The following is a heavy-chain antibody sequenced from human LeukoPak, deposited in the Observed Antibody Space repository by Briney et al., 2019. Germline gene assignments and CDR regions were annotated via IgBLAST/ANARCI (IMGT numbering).Heavy chain of an antibody. CDR2: INPNSGGT. Sequence: APVKVSCKASGYTFTGYYMHWVRQAPGQGLEWMGWINPNSGGTNYAQKFQGRVTMTRDTSISTAYMELSRLRSDDTAVYYCARDGVVPAALFDYWGQGTLVTVSS. CDR1: GYTFTGYY. V-gene: IGHV1-2*02. J-gene: IGHJ4*02. D-gene: IGHD2-2*01. CDR3: ARDGVVPAALFDY.